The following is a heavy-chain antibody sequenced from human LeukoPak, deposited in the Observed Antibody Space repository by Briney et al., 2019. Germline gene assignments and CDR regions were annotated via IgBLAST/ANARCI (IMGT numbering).Heavy chain of an antibody. CDR3: ARVSCSSGWYSDY. J-gene: IGHJ4*02. CDR2: IWYGGTNK. CDR1: GFTFSSYG. D-gene: IGHD6-19*01. V-gene: IGHV3-33*01. Sequence: GGSLRLSCAASGFTFSSYGMHWVRQAPGKGLEWVAVIWYGGTNKYYADSVRGRFTISRDNSKNTLYLQMNSLRAEDTAVYYCARVSCSSGWYSDYWGQGTLVTVSS.